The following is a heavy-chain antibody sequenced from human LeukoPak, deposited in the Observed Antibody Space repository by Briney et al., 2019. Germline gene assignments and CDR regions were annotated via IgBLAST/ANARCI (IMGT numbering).Heavy chain of an antibody. CDR3: ARAIGYYYDGSGYYPSPPDY. D-gene: IGHD3-22*01. CDR2: IYHSGST. Sequence: SQTLSLTCTVSGGSISSGGYYWSWIRQHPGKGLEWIVYIYHSGSTYYSPSLTSRVTISVYKSKNQFSLKLSSVTAADTAVYYCARAIGYYYDGSGYYPSPPDYWGQGTLVTVSS. V-gene: IGHV4-31*03. CDR1: GGSISSGGYY. J-gene: IGHJ4*02.